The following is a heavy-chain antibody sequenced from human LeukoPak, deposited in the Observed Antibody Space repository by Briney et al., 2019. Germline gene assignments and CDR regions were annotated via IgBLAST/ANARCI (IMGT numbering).Heavy chain of an antibody. Sequence: SETLSLTCTVSGGSISSYYWGWIRQPPGKGLEWIGSIYYSGSTYYNPSLKSRVTISVDTSKSQFSLKLSSVTAADTAVYYCAGTGITSNDYWGQGTLVTVSS. D-gene: IGHD3-10*01. V-gene: IGHV4-39*01. CDR3: AGTGITSNDY. CDR2: IYYSGST. CDR1: GGSISSYY. J-gene: IGHJ4*02.